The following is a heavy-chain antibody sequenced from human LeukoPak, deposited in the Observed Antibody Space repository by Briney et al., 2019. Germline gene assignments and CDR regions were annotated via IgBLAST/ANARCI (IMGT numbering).Heavy chain of an antibody. Sequence: ASVKVSCKASGYTFTGYYMHWVRQAPGQGLEWMGWINPNSGGTNYAQKFQGRVTMTRDTSISTAYMELRSLRSDDTAVYYCARGRVVVPAATQFDYWGQGTLVTVSS. CDR3: ARGRVVVPAATQFDY. CDR2: INPNSGGT. D-gene: IGHD2-2*01. V-gene: IGHV1-2*02. CDR1: GYTFTGYY. J-gene: IGHJ4*02.